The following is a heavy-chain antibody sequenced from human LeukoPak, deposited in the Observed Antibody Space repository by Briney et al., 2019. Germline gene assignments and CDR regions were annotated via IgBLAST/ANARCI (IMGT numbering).Heavy chain of an antibody. CDR3: ANQQGGHCSSTSCPRRPYYYYYYMDV. J-gene: IGHJ6*03. Sequence: GGSLRLSCAVSGFTVSSNYMSWVRQAPGKGLEWVSAISGSGGSTYYADSVKGRFTISRDNSKNTLYLQMNSLRAEDTAVYYCANQQGGHCSSTSCPRRPYYYYYYMDVWGKGTTVTVSS. V-gene: IGHV3-23*01. CDR2: ISGSGGST. CDR1: GFTVSSNY. D-gene: IGHD2-2*01.